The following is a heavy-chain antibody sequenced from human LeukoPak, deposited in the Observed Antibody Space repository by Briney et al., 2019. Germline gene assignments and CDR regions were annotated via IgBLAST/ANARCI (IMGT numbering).Heavy chain of an antibody. Sequence: GGSLRLSCAASGFTFSSSWMSWVRQAPGKGLEWVANISPDGSETNYVDSVKGRFTISRDNDKNSLYLQMNSLRAEDTTVYYCARPRVPDSWGQGTLVIVSS. CDR2: ISPDGSET. V-gene: IGHV3-7*01. CDR1: GFTFSSSW. CDR3: ARPRVPDS. J-gene: IGHJ4*02.